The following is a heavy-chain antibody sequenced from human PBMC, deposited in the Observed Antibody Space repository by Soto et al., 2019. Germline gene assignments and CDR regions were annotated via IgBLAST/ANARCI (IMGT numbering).Heavy chain of an antibody. CDR3: ARGIGGSSWYNWFDP. CDR1: GGSISSYY. Sequence: PSETLSLTCTVSGGSISSYYWSWIRQPAGKGLEWIGRIYTSGSTNYNPSLKSRVAISVDTSKNQFSLKLSSVTAADTAVYYCARGIGGSSWYNWFDPWGQGTLVTVSS. J-gene: IGHJ5*02. D-gene: IGHD6-13*01. CDR2: IYTSGST. V-gene: IGHV4-4*07.